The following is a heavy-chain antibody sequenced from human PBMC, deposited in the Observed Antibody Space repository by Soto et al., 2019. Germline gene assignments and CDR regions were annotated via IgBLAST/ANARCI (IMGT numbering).Heavy chain of an antibody. CDR1: GFAFTSSA. D-gene: IGHD6-19*01. Sequence: VASVKVSCKASGFAFTSSAVQWVRQARGQRLEWIGWIVVGSGNTNYAQKFQERVTITRDMSTSTAYMELSSLRSEDTAVYYCAAWSVAEDYYYYGMDVWGQGTTVTVSS. CDR3: AAWSVAEDYYYYGMDV. CDR2: IVVGSGNT. J-gene: IGHJ6*02. V-gene: IGHV1-58*01.